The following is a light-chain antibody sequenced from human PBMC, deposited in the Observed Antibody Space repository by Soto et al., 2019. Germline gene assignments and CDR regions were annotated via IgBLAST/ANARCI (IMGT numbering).Light chain of an antibody. V-gene: IGKV1-39*01. Sequence: IHVTRSPASLSASVRDRVTITCRASRVISNYLAWYQQQTGKPPPLLIYAASSLQSGVPSSFSGSGSGTDFTLTISSLQPEDFATYYCQQSYSTLGITFGQGTRLEI. J-gene: IGKJ5*01. CDR1: RVISNY. CDR3: QQSYSTLGIT. CDR2: AAS.